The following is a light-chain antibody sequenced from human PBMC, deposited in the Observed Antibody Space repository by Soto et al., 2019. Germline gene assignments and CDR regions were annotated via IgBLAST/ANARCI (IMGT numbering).Light chain of an antibody. CDR1: QSVGNS. Sequence: EIVLTQSPTTLSLSPGERASLSCRASQSVGNSLAWYQQKPGQAPRLLIYDASNRATDIPARFSGRGSGTDFTLTISRLEAEDFAVYDCQQRSNWLTFGGGTRIEIK. J-gene: IGKJ4*01. V-gene: IGKV3-11*01. CDR2: DAS. CDR3: QQRSNWLT.